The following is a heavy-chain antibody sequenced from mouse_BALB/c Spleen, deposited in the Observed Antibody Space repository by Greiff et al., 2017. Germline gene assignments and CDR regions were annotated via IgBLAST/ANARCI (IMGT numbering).Heavy chain of an antibody. J-gene: IGHJ4*01. CDR1: GYSFTGYY. Sequence: LVKTGASVKISCKASGYSFTGYYMHWVKQSHGKSLEWIGYISCYNGATSYNQKFKGKATVTVDTSSSTAYMQFNSLTSEDSAVYYCARGGYRYDGYYYAMDYWGQGTSVTVSS. CDR2: ISCYNGAT. D-gene: IGHD2-14*01. CDR3: ARGGYRYDGYYYAMDY. V-gene: IGHV1S34*01.